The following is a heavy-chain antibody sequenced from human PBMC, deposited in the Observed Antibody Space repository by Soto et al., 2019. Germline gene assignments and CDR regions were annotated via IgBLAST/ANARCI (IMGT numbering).Heavy chain of an antibody. CDR1: GFSLTTSGVG. D-gene: IGHD3-16*01. CDR2: IFWNDDK. Sequence: GSGPTLVNPTPPLTLTCTFSGFSLTTSGVGVGWVRQPPGKALEWLAFIFWNDDKRYSPSLKSRLTITKDTFKNQVVLTMTNMDPVDTATYYCARRPGHMLRLIPFGFDPWGQGTLVTVSS. J-gene: IGHJ5*02. CDR3: ARRPGHMLRLIPFGFDP. V-gene: IGHV2-5*01.